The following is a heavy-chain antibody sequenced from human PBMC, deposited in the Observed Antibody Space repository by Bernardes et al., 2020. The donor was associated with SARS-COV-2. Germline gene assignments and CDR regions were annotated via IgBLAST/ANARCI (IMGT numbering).Heavy chain of an antibody. Sequence: ASVKVSCKVSGYTLTELSMHWVRQAPGKGLEWMGGFDPEDGETIYAQKFQGRVTMTEDTSTDTAYMELSSLRSEDTAVYYCATSGAYCGGDCSRWFDPWGQGTLVTGSS. V-gene: IGHV1-24*01. CDR3: ATSGAYCGGDCSRWFDP. D-gene: IGHD2-21*02. CDR1: GYTLTELS. J-gene: IGHJ5*02. CDR2: FDPEDGET.